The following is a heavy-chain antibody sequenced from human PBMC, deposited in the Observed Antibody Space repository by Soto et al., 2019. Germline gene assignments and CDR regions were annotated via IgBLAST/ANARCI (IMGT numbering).Heavy chain of an antibody. D-gene: IGHD3-10*01. CDR2: INDSGNI. Sequence: QVQLQQWGAGLLKPSETLSLTCAVYGGSFSGYQWSWIRQTPGKGLEWIGEINDSGNINYNPSLKSRVTILLDTPKKQISLKLSSVTAADSAVYYCARGVILWFGELSRRGGYHYYMDVWGKWPTVTVSS. CDR3: ARGVILWFGELSRRGGYHYYMDV. J-gene: IGHJ6*03. V-gene: IGHV4-34*01. CDR1: GGSFSGYQ.